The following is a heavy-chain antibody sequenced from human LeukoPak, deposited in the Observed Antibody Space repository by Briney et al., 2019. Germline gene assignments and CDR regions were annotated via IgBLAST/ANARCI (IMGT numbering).Heavy chain of an antibody. CDR3: ARDQMFRRFGELLNYYYMDV. CDR1: GYTFTGYY. Sequence: GASVKVSCKASGYTFTGYYMHWVRQAPGQGLEWMGWINPNSGGTNYAQKFQGRVTMTRDTSISTAYMELSRLRSDDTAVYYCARDQMFRRFGELLNYYYMDVWGKGTTVTISS. D-gene: IGHD3-10*01. J-gene: IGHJ6*03. CDR2: INPNSGGT. V-gene: IGHV1-2*02.